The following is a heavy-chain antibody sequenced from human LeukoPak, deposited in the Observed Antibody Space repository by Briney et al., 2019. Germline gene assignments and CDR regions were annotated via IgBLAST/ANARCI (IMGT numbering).Heavy chain of an antibody. CDR2: ISGSGGST. V-gene: IGHV3-23*01. J-gene: IGHJ4*02. CDR3: AKALLDSSGYYVPLDY. Sequence: GGSLRLSCAASGFTFSSYAMSWVRQAPGKGLEWVSAISGSGGSTYYADSVKGRFTISRDNSKNTLYLQMNSLRAEDTAVYYCAKALLDSSGYYVPLDYWGQGTLVTVSS. CDR1: GFTFSSYA. D-gene: IGHD3-22*01.